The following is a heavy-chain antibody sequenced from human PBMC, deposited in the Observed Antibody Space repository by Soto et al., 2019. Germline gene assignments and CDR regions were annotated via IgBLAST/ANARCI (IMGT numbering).Heavy chain of an antibody. Sequence: SETLSLTCIVSGESISSSSYYWGWIRQPPGKGLEWIGGIYYSGRTYYNPSFKSRVTISIDTSKNQFSLKLSSVTATDTAVYYCARQRTTVVTQAYFDHWGQGALVTVSS. CDR3: ARQRTTVVTQAYFDH. D-gene: IGHD2-21*02. J-gene: IGHJ4*02. CDR2: IYYSGRT. CDR1: GESISSSSYY. V-gene: IGHV4-39*01.